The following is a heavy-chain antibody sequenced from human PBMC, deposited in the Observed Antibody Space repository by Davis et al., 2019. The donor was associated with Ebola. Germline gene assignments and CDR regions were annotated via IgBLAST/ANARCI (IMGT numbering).Heavy chain of an antibody. CDR3: ARDLRSGMDV. Sequence: ASVKVSCKASGGTFSSYAISWVRQATGQGLEWMGWMNPNSGNTGYAQKFQGRVTMTRNTSISTAYMELSSLRSEDTAVYYCARDLRSGMDVWGQGTTVTVSS. CDR2: MNPNSGNT. CDR1: GGTFSSYA. J-gene: IGHJ6*02. V-gene: IGHV1-8*02.